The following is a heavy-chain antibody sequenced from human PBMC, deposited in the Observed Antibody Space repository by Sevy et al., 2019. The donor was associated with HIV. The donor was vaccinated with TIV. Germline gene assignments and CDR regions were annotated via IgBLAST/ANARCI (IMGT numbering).Heavy chain of an antibody. CDR1: GFTFTNYG. V-gene: IGHV3-23*01. J-gene: IGHJ4*02. Sequence: GGSLRLSCAASGFTFTNYGMHWVRQAPGRGLEWVSGIGNSGANTYYADSVRGRFNVSRDNSKNTVYLQFNSLRAEDTAIYYCAKEWTLLSDWYGEFDYWGQGTLVTVSS. CDR3: AKEWTLLSDWYGEFDY. CDR2: IGNSGANT. D-gene: IGHD6-19*01.